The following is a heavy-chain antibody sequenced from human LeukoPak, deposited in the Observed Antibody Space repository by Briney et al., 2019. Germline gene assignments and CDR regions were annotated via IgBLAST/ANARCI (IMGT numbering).Heavy chain of an antibody. CDR3: ARDPYPSGSDAFDI. J-gene: IGHJ3*02. CDR1: GGSISSSNW. V-gene: IGHV4-4*02. Sequence: SETLSLTCAVSGGSISSSNWWSWVRQPPGKGLEWIGEIYHSGSTNYNPSLKSRVTISVDKSKNQFSLKLSSVTAADTAVYYCARDPYPSGSDAFDIWGQGTMVTVSS. CDR2: IYHSGST. D-gene: IGHD2-2*01.